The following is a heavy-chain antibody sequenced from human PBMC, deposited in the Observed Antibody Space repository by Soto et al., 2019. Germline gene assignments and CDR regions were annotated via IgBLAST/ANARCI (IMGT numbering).Heavy chain of an antibody. Sequence: SETLSLTCAVSGGPISRRTYSWGGIRQPPGKSLEWIGTIYYHGNTYSNPSLKSRVTISVDTSNNQLSLKLRSVTAADTAVYYCARHDGFSSGWIFDYWGHGTLVTVSS. CDR1: GGPISRRTYS. V-gene: IGHV4-39*01. D-gene: IGHD6-19*01. J-gene: IGHJ4*01. CDR2: IYYHGNT. CDR3: ARHDGFSSGWIFDY.